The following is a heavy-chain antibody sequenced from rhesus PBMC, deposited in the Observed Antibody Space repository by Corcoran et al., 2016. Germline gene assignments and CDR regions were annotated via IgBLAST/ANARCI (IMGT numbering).Heavy chain of an antibody. J-gene: IGHJ4*01. CDR2: IYGSSTST. D-gene: IGHD2-21*01. Sequence: QVQLQESGPGVVKPSETLSLPCPVSGGSISDSYRWSWIRQPPGKGLEWIGYIYGSSTSTNYNPSLKSRVTISKDTSKNQFSLKLSSVTAADTAVYYCARDPLVVDGFDYWGQGVLVTVSS. CDR3: ARDPLVVDGFDY. V-gene: IGHV4S10*01. CDR1: GGSISDSYR.